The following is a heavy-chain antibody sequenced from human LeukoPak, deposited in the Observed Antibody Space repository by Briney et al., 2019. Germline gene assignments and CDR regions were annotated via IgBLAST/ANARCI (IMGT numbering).Heavy chain of an antibody. V-gene: IGHV3-9*01. CDR2: ISWNGGTV. D-gene: IGHD5-18*01. CDR3: TRVHGYSFGYFDY. J-gene: IGHJ4*02. CDR1: GFTFDDFA. Sequence: GGSLRLSCVASGFTFDDFAMHWDRQAPGKGLEWVSGISWNGGTVDYADSVKGRFTISRDNAKNSLYLLMSGLRGEDTALYYCTRVHGYSFGYFDYWGQGTPVTVSS.